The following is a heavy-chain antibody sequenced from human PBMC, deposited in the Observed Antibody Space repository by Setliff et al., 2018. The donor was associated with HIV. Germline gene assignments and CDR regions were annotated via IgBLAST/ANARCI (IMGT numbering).Heavy chain of an antibody. Sequence: SETLSLTCTVSGDSASSSRYYWAWIRQPAGKGLEWIGHVYTTGGTNYNPSLESRLTISVDTSRNQFSLRLSSVTAADTAVYYCARDVRNWFDPWGQGTLVTVSS. CDR1: GDSASSSRYY. V-gene: IGHV4-61*09. CDR3: ARDVRNWFDP. CDR2: VYTTGGT. J-gene: IGHJ5*02.